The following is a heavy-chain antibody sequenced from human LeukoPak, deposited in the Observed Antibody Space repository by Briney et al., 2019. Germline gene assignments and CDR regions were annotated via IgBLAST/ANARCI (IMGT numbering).Heavy chain of an antibody. Sequence: ASVKVSCKASGYTFTGYYMHWVRQAPGQGLEWMGWINPNSGGTNYAQKFQGRVTMTGDTSISTAYMELSRLRSDDTAVYYCARITYYYGSGSYSPSFDYWGQGTLVTVSS. D-gene: IGHD3-10*01. V-gene: IGHV1-2*02. CDR1: GYTFTGYY. CDR3: ARITYYYGSGSYSPSFDY. CDR2: INPNSGGT. J-gene: IGHJ4*02.